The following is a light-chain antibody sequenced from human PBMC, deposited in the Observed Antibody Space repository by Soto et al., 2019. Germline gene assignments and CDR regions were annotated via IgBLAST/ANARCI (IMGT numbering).Light chain of an antibody. CDR1: QSRSSSY. J-gene: IGKJ4*01. Sequence: EIVLTQSPGTLSLSPGERATLSCRASQSRSSSYIAWYQQKAGQPPSHLIYGASSRATGIPDGFCGSVSGADFTLTISRLEPEDSAVYYCQQYGTSPLTLGGGTKVEIK. CDR2: GAS. V-gene: IGKV3-20*01. CDR3: QQYGTSPLT.